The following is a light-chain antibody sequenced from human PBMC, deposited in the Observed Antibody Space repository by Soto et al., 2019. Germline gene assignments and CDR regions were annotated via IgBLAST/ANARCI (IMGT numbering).Light chain of an antibody. J-gene: IGKJ1*01. CDR3: QQYNNWPLWT. Sequence: EIVMTQSPATLSVSPGERATLSCRASQSVSSNLAWYQQKPGQAPRLLIYGASTRATGIPARFSGSGSGTEFTITISSLKSEDFAVYYCQQYNNWPLWTFGQGTEVDIK. CDR2: GAS. CDR1: QSVSSN. V-gene: IGKV3-15*01.